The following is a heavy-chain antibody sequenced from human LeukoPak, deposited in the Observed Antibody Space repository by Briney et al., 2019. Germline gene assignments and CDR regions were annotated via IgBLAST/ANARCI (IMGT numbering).Heavy chain of an antibody. J-gene: IGHJ4*02. D-gene: IGHD3-10*01. CDR3: TREGAGGFDY. CDR1: GFTFSNYP. CDR2: IKQDGSEK. Sequence: PGGSLRLSCAASGFTFSNYPMGWVRQAPGKGLEWVANIKQDGSEKSYVDSVKGRFTISRDNAKDSLYLQMNSLRAEDTAVYYCTREGAGGFDYWGQGTLVTVSS. V-gene: IGHV3-7*01.